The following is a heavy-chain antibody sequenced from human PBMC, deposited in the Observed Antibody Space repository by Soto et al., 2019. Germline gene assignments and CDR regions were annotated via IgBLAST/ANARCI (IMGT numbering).Heavy chain of an antibody. Sequence: TSVTLAVRCTVAGGSISGYYWSWIRQPPGKGLEWIGYIYYSGSTNYNPSLKSRVTISVDTSKNQFSLKLSSVTAADTAVYYCARDRAYCGGDCYSGIIDNWFDPWGQGTLVTVSS. CDR3: ARDRAYCGGDCYSGIIDNWFDP. D-gene: IGHD2-21*02. CDR2: IYYSGST. J-gene: IGHJ5*02. V-gene: IGHV4-59*01. CDR1: GGSISGYY.